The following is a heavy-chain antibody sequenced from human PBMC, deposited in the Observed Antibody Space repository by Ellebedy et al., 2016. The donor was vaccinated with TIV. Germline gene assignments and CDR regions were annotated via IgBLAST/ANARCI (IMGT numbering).Heavy chain of an antibody. CDR2: ISPYNGDI. D-gene: IGHD6-13*01. CDR3: ASPEGLAAAGYDY. V-gene: IGHV1-18*03. J-gene: IGHJ4*02. Sequence: AASVKVSCKASGYTFTSYGITWVRQAPGQGLEWMGWISPYNGDIKYAQKFQGRVTMTTDTSTSTAYMELRSLRSDDMAVYYCASPEGLAAAGYDYWGQGTLVTVSS. CDR1: GYTFTSYG.